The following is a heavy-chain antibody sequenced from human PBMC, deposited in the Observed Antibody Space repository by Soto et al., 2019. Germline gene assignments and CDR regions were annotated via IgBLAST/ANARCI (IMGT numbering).Heavy chain of an antibody. CDR2: INHSGST. D-gene: IGHD1-26*01. J-gene: IGHJ4*02. CDR3: ARGFQGWELLRFYDY. Sequence: SETLSLTCAVYGGSFSGYYWSWIRQPPGKGLEWIGEINHSGSTNYNPSLKSRVTISVDTSKNQFSLKLSSVTAADTAVYYCARGFQGWELLRFYDYWGQGTLVTVSS. V-gene: IGHV4-34*01. CDR1: GGSFSGYY.